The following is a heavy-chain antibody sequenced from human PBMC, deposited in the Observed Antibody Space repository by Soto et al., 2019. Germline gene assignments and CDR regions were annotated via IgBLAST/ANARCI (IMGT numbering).Heavy chain of an antibody. J-gene: IGHJ6*03. Sequence: EVQLAESGGGLAQPGGSLRLSCAASGFTLSGYAMDWVRQAPGKGLEYVSGISSNGVGTYYANSVQGRFIISRDNSKNTVYLQKGSLSPEDMAVYYCARRARPDFYYMDVLDKGTTVTVSS. CDR3: ARRARPDFYYMDV. CDR1: GFTLSGYA. V-gene: IGHV3-64*01. D-gene: IGHD6-6*01. CDR2: ISSNGVGT.